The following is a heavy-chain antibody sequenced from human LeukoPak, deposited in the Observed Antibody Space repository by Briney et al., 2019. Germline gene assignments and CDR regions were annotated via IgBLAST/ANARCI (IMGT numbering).Heavy chain of an antibody. CDR1: GGSVSSGSYY. V-gene: IGHV4-61*01. J-gene: IGHJ4*02. CDR3: AGEYGPAAMFDY. D-gene: IGHD2-2*01. CDR2: IYYSGST. Sequence: SGTLSLTCTVSGGSVSSGSYYWSWIRQPPGKGLEWIGYIYYSGSTNYNPSLKSRVTISVDTSKNQFSLKLSSLTAADTAVYYCAGEYGPAAMFDYWGQGTLVTVSS.